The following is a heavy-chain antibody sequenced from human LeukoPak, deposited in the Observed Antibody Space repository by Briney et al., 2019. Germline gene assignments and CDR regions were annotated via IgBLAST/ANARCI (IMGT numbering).Heavy chain of an antibody. V-gene: IGHV3-33*08. D-gene: IGHD2-15*01. CDR1: GFTFSNAW. CDR2: IWYDGSNK. Sequence: GGSLKLSCAASGFTFSNAWMSWVRQAPGKGLEWVAVIWYDGSNKYYADSVKGRFTISRDNSKNTLYLQMNSLRAEDTAVYYCARSGYSDYFDYWGQGTLVTVSS. CDR3: ARSGYSDYFDY. J-gene: IGHJ4*02.